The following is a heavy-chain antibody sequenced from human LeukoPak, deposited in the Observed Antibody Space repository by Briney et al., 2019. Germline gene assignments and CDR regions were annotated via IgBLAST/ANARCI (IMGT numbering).Heavy chain of an antibody. D-gene: IGHD3-10*01. CDR3: ARGGRDGMDV. J-gene: IGHJ6*02. CDR1: GYSFTSYG. Sequence: ASVKVSCKASGYSFTSYGFTWVRRAPGQGLEWMGWVSAYNGSTNYAQKIRGRVTMTTDASKNTVYMELRSLRFDDTAVYYCARGGRDGMDVWGQGTTVTVSS. V-gene: IGHV1-18*01. CDR2: VSAYNGST.